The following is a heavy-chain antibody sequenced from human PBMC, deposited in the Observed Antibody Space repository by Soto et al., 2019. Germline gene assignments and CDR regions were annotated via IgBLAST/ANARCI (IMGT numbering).Heavy chain of an antibody. V-gene: IGHV4-59*01. D-gene: IGHD3-10*01. J-gene: IGHJ5*02. CDR1: GGSIRSYY. CDR2: IYYSGST. Sequence: ETLSLTCTVSGGSIRSYYWGWIPQPPGKGLEWIGYIYYSGSTNYSPSLKSRVTISVDTSKNQFSLKLSSVTAADTAVYYCARVAVTMVRGVLNWFDPWGQGTLVTVSS. CDR3: ARVAVTMVRGVLNWFDP.